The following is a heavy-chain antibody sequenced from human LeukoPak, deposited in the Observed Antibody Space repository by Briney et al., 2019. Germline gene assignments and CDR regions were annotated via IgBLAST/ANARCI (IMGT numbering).Heavy chain of an antibody. D-gene: IGHD3-22*01. Sequence: GGSLRLSCAASGFTFSNAWMSWVRQAPGKGLEWVGRIKSKTDGGTTDYAAPVKGRFTISRDDSKNTLYLQMNSLRAEDTAVYYCAKAKTYYYDLQIDYWGQGTLVTVSS. CDR1: GFTFSNAW. J-gene: IGHJ4*02. V-gene: IGHV3-15*01. CDR2: IKSKTDGGTT. CDR3: AKAKTYYYDLQIDY.